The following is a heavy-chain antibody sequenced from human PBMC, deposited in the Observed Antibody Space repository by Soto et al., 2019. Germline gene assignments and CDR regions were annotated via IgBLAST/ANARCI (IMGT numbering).Heavy chain of an antibody. Sequence: VQLVESGGGLVQPGGSLRLSCTASGFTFSSYWMHWVRQAPGKGLVWVSRINSDGINTSHADSVKGRFTISRDNAKSTLYWQMNSLRAEATAVYYCARAQYLADDVFDIWGRGTVVTVSS. CDR2: INSDGINT. CDR1: GFTFSSYW. CDR3: ARAQYLADDVFDI. D-gene: IGHD2-2*01. J-gene: IGHJ3*02. V-gene: IGHV3-74*01.